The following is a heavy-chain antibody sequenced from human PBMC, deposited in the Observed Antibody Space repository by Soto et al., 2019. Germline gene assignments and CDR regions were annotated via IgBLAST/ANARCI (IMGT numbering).Heavy chain of an antibody. V-gene: IGHV1-18*01. CDR2: ISTYTGNT. CDR3: VRDVSVSSGSFGGY. D-gene: IGHD3-10*01. J-gene: IGHJ4*02. Sequence: ASVKVSCKASGYTFNTYGLSWVRQAPGRGLEWMGWISTYTGNTDYPQRFQGRVTMDTDTSTSTAYLDLRSLTSEDTAVYYCVRDVSVSSGSFGGYWGQGTLVTVSS. CDR1: GYTFNTYG.